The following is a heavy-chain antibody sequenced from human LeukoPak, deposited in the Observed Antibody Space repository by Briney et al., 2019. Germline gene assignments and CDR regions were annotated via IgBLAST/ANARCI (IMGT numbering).Heavy chain of an antibody. Sequence: GGSLRLSCAASGFTFSSYEMNWVRQAPGKGLEWVSYISSSGSTIYYADSVKGRFTISRDNAKNTLYLQTNSLRAEDTALYYCATGDGDFGDPFDYWGQGTLVTVSS. V-gene: IGHV3-48*03. D-gene: IGHD4-17*01. CDR2: ISSSGSTI. CDR1: GFTFSSYE. J-gene: IGHJ4*02. CDR3: ATGDGDFGDPFDY.